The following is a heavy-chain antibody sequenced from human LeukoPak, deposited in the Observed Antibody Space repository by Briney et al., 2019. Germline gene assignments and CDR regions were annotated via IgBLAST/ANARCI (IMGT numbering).Heavy chain of an antibody. J-gene: IGHJ4*02. Sequence: SETLSLTCTVSGGSISRYYWSWIRQPPGKGLEWMGYIYYSGSTNYNPSLKSRVTISVDTSKNQFSLKLSSVTAADTAVYYCAREMITMVRGVMTDYFDYWGQGTLVTVSS. V-gene: IGHV4-59*01. CDR1: GGSISRYY. CDR2: IYYSGST. CDR3: AREMITMVRGVMTDYFDY. D-gene: IGHD3-10*01.